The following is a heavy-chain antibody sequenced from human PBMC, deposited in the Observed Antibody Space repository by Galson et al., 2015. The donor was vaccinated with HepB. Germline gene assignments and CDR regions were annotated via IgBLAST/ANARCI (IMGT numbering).Heavy chain of an antibody. CDR2: ICWDDDK. J-gene: IGHJ3*02. Sequence: PALVKPTQTLTLTCTFSGFSLSASGVGVGWIRQPPGKALEWLALICWDDDKRYSPSLKSRLTITKDTSKNQVVLTMTNMDPVDTATYYCAHLTTPMTTVTPGAFDIWGQGTMVTVSS. V-gene: IGHV2-5*02. CDR3: AHLTTPMTTVTPGAFDI. D-gene: IGHD4-11*01. CDR1: GFSLSASGVG.